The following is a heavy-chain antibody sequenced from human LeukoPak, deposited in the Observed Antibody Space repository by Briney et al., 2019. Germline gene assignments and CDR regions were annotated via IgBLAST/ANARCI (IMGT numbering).Heavy chain of an antibody. CDR2: IYYSGST. CDR3: ARTAPYDILTGYYSFDY. CDR1: GGSISSGGYY. V-gene: IGHV4-61*08. J-gene: IGHJ4*02. Sequence: SETLSLTCTVSGGSISSGGYYWSWIRQHPGKGLEWIGYIYYSGSTNYNPSLKSRVTISVDTSKNQFSLKLSSVTAADTAVYYCARTAPYDILTGYYSFDYWGQGTLVTVSS. D-gene: IGHD3-9*01.